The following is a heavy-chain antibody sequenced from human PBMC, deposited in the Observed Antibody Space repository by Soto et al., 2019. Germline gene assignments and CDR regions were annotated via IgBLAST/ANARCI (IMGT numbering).Heavy chain of an antibody. CDR1: GFIFKDFA. V-gene: IGHV3-23*01. D-gene: IGHD2-15*01. CDR3: TKGDSSGYFDPSAGYSTPDH. Sequence: EVQLFESGGGLVEPGESLRLSCAASGFIFKDFAMSWVRQAPGKGLEWVATITTSDDITYSADSVRGRFTISRDNSSNTPCLKMRSLRGDDTATYYCTKGDSSGYFDPSAGYSTPDHWGQGTLVTVSS. J-gene: IGHJ5*02. CDR2: ITTSDDIT.